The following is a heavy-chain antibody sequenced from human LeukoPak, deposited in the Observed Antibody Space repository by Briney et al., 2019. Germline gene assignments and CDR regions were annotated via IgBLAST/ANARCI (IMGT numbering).Heavy chain of an antibody. D-gene: IGHD5-12*01. CDR2: ISSSGSTI. Sequence: PGGSLRLSCAASGFTVSSNYMSWVRQAPGKGLEWVSYISSSGSTIYYADSVKGRFTISRDNAKNSLYLQMNSLRAEDTAVYYCARVKAIVAEFDYWGQGTLVTVSS. CDR1: GFTVSSNY. J-gene: IGHJ4*02. V-gene: IGHV3-11*04. CDR3: ARVKAIVAEFDY.